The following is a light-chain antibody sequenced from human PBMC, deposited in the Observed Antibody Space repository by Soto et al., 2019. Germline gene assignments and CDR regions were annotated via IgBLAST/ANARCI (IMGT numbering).Light chain of an antibody. CDR1: QGISSY. J-gene: IGKJ4*01. CDR2: DAS. V-gene: IGKV1-9*01. CDR3: QQLNSYPLT. Sequence: IQLTQSPSSLSASVGDRVTITCRASQGISSYLAWYQQKPGKAPKLLIYDASTLQSGVPSRFRASGSGTEFTLTISSLQPEDFATYYCQQLNSYPLTFGGGTKVEIK.